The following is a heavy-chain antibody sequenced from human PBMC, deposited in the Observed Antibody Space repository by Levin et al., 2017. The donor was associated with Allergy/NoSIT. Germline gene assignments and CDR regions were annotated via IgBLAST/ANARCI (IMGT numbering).Heavy chain of an antibody. D-gene: IGHD1-26*01. J-gene: IGHJ4*02. CDR3: AKSAEYYVGSLDY. V-gene: IGHV3-33*03. Sequence: GESLKISCVASGFSFSTYGMHWVRPAPGKGLEGVAVISYDGSNNNYAASVRGRFTISRDNPKNTLFLPMNSLRVEAPAVYYCAKSAEYYVGSLDYGGQGTLVSVSS. CDR2: ISYDGSNN. CDR1: GFSFSTYG.